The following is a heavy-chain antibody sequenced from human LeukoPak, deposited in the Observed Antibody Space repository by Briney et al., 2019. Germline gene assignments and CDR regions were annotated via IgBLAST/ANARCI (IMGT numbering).Heavy chain of an antibody. CDR1: GFTFSDYY. D-gene: IGHD6-13*01. J-gene: IGHJ4*02. CDR3: ATSFIGSPGTFDY. V-gene: IGHV3-11*04. CDR2: ISSSGSSI. Sequence: GGSLRLFCAASGFTFSDYYMNWIRQALGKGLEWISYISSSGSSIYQADSVKGRFTISRDNAENSLSLQMDSLRAEDTAVYYCATSFIGSPGTFDYWGRGTLVTVSS.